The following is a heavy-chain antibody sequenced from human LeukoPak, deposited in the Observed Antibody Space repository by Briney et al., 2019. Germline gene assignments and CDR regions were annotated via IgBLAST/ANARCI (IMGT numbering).Heavy chain of an antibody. D-gene: IGHD3-22*01. CDR3: ARPTYYYDSSGYSEAPFDI. CDR2: IYYSGST. V-gene: IGHV4-39*01. CDR1: GGSISSSSYY. J-gene: IGHJ3*02. Sequence: SGTLSLTCAVSGGSISSSSYYWGWIRQPPGKGLEWIGSIYYSGSTYYNPSLKSRVTISVDTSKNQFSLKLSSVTAADTAVYYCARPTYYYDSSGYSEAPFDIWGQGTMVTVSS.